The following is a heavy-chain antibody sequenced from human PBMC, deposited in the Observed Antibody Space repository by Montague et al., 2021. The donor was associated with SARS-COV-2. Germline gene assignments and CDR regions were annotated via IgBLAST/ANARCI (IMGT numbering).Heavy chain of an antibody. CDR1: GFSFSKDW. V-gene: IGHV3-74*01. CDR3: VRDLCGGCDH. D-gene: IGHD1-26*01. CDR2: IDEDGGIT. Sequence: SLRLSCAGSGFSFSKDWFHWVRQPPGKGLVWVARIDEDGGITDHVESVRGRFTISRDNARDTLYLQMNSLRADDTAVYHCVRDLCGGCDHWGQGTLVTVSS. J-gene: IGHJ4*02.